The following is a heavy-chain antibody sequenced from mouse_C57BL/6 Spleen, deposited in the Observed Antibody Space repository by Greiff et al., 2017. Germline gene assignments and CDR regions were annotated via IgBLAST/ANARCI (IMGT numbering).Heavy chain of an antibody. CDR2: IDPENGDT. CDR1: GFNIKDDY. Sequence: VQLQQSGAELVRPGASVKLSCTASGFNIKDDYMHWVKQRPEQGLEWIGWIDPENGDTEYASKFQGKATMTADTSSNTAYLQLSSLTSEDTAVYYCTTLVSSYEDYYFDYWGQGTTLTVSS. D-gene: IGHD1-1*01. CDR3: TTLVSSYEDYYFDY. J-gene: IGHJ2*01. V-gene: IGHV14-4*01.